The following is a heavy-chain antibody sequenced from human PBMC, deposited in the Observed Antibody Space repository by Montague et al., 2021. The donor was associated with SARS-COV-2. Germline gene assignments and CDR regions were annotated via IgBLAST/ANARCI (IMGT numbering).Heavy chain of an antibody. J-gene: IGHJ5*02. CDR1: GFTFDDYA. CDR3: AKDGSSSWYGWFDP. V-gene: IGHV3-9*01. CDR2: ISWNSGSI. Sequence: SLRLSCAASGFTFDDYAMHWGRQAPGKGLEWVSGISWNSGSIGYADSVKGRFTISRDNAKNSLYLQMNSLRAEDTALYYCAKDGSSSWYGWFDPWGQGTLVTVSS. D-gene: IGHD6-13*01.